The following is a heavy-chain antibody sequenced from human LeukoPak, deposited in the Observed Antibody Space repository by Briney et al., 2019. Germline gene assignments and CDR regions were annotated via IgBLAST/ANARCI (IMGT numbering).Heavy chain of an antibody. D-gene: IGHD6-6*01. CDR2: ISGSGGST. CDR3: AKDHLAARLGFDY. J-gene: IGHJ4*02. V-gene: IGHV3-23*01. Sequence: GGSLRLSCAASGFTFSSYAMSWVRQAPGKGLEWVSVISGSGGSTNYADSVKGRFTISRDNSKNTLYLQMNSLRAEDTAVYYCAKDHLAARLGFDYWGQGTLVTVSS. CDR1: GFTFSSYA.